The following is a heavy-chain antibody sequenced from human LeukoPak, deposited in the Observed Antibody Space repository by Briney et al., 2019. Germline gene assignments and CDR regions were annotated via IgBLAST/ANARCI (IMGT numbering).Heavy chain of an antibody. Sequence: SGTLSLTCAVSGGSISSSNWWSWVRQPPGKGLEWIGEIYHSGSPNYNPSLKSRVTISVDKSKNQFSLKMSSVTAADTAVYYCARRPLPDPAAESFYYYYYGMDVWGQGTTVTVSS. CDR2: IYHSGSP. J-gene: IGHJ6*02. CDR1: GGSISSSNW. CDR3: ARRPLPDPAAESFYYYYYGMDV. D-gene: IGHD1-14*01. V-gene: IGHV4-4*02.